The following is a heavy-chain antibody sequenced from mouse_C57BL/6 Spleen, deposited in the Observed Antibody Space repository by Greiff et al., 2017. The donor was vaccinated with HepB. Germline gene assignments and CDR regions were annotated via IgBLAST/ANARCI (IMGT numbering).Heavy chain of an antibody. CDR1: GYTFTSYW. CDR2: IDPSDSYT. J-gene: IGHJ3*01. D-gene: IGHD2-5*01. CDR3: ARKAYSNFWFAY. V-gene: IGHV1-50*01. Sequence: VQLQQPGAELVKPGASVKLSCKASGYTFTSYWMQWVKQRPGQGLEWIGEIDPSDSYTNYNQKFKGKATLTVDPSSSTAYMQLSSLTSEDSAVYYCARKAYSNFWFAYWGQGTLVTVSA.